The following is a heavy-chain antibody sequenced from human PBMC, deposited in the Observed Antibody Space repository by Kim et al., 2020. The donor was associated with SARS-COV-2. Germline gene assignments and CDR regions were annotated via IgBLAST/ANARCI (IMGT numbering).Heavy chain of an antibody. J-gene: IGHJ4*02. D-gene: IGHD5-12*01. CDR2: ISSSSSYI. CDR1: GFTFSSYS. CDR3: ARVEKRNIVATSGGPDY. Sequence: GGSLRLSCAASGFTFSSYSMNWVRQAPGKGLEWVSSISSSSSYIYYADSVKGRFTISRDNAKNSLYLQMNSLRAEDTAVYYCARVEKRNIVATSGGPDYWGQGTLVTVSS. V-gene: IGHV3-21*01.